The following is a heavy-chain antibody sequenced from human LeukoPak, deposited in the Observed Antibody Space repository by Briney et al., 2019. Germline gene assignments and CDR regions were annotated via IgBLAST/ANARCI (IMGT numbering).Heavy chain of an antibody. CDR2: IKQDGSEK. D-gene: IGHD6-13*01. CDR3: ARGTIAAAGYYYFDY. CDR1: GFTFSSYC. J-gene: IGHJ4*02. V-gene: IGHV3-7*04. Sequence: GGSLRLSCAACGFTFSSYCMSCVRQAPGKGLEWVANIKQDGSEKYYVDSVKGRFTISRDNAKNSLYLQMNSLRAEDTAVYYCARGTIAAAGYYYFDYWGQGTQVTVSS.